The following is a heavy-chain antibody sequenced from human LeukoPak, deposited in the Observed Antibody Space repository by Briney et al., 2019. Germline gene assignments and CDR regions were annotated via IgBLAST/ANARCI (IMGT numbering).Heavy chain of an antibody. Sequence: GGSLRHSCASSGFTFSSYAMSWVRQAPGEGLQWVSGISGSSGSTYYADSVKGRFTISRDNSKNTMNLQMNSLRAEDTAVYYCARGISGPDYWGQGTLVTVSS. D-gene: IGHD6-19*01. J-gene: IGHJ4*02. CDR1: GFTFSSYA. V-gene: IGHV3-23*01. CDR2: ISGSSGST. CDR3: ARGISGPDY.